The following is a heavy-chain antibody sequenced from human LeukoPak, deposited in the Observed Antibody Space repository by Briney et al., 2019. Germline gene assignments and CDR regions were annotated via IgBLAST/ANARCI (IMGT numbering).Heavy chain of an antibody. CDR2: ISGSGGST. D-gene: IGHD4-11*01. Sequence: GGSLRLSCAASGFTFSSYAMSWGRQAPGKGLEWVSAISGSGGSTYYADSVKGRFTISRDNSKNTLYLQMNSLRADDTAVYYCAKGLGVTLYYYYGMDVWGQGTTATVSS. J-gene: IGHJ6*02. CDR3: AKGLGVTLYYYYGMDV. V-gene: IGHV3-23*01. CDR1: GFTFSSYA.